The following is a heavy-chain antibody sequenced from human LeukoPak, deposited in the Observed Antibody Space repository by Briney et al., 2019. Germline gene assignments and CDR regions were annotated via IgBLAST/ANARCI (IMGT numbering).Heavy chain of an antibody. CDR1: GYNFANFW. Sequence: GESLKISCYDSGYNFANFWIGWVRQMPGKGLEWMGIIHPTDSQTLYSPSFQGQVTSSVDRSINTAYLQWSSLKASDTAMYYCASRAYSGSGSSDYWGQGTLVTVSS. D-gene: IGHD3-10*01. CDR3: ASRAYSGSGSSDY. V-gene: IGHV5-51*01. CDR2: IHPTDSQT. J-gene: IGHJ4*02.